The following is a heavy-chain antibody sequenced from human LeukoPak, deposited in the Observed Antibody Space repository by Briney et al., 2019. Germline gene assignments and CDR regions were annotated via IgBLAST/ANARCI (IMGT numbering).Heavy chain of an antibody. CDR3: ARDTNNGLDV. CDR2: ISSSGRLM. CDR1: GFTFSENY. J-gene: IGHJ6*02. V-gene: IGHV3-11*01. D-gene: IGHD1-20*01. Sequence: GGSLRLSCAASGFTFSENYINWIRQAPGKGLEWVSHISSSGRLMQYADSVRGRFTITRGNAQNFMSLQMNNLKPEDTAVYYCARDTNNGLDVWGRGTTVTVS.